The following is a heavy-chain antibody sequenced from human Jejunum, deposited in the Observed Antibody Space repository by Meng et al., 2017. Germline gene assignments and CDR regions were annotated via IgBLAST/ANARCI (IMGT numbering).Heavy chain of an antibody. V-gene: IGHV3-33*01. CDR1: GFTFTSYG. D-gene: IGHD6-13*01. J-gene: IGHJ4*02. CDR2: IWSDGSKQ. CDR3: ARDGSVSSSSRYYFES. Sequence: QVQLVESGGGAVQPGRSLRLSCSASGFTFTSYGFHWVRQAPGKVLEWVAVIWSDGSKQYYADSVKGRFTISRDNSKNTLYLQMNSLRAEDTSVYYCARDGSVSSSSRYYFESWGQGTLVTVSS.